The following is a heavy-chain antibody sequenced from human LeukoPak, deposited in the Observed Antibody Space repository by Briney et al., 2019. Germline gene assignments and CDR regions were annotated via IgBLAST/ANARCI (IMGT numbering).Heavy chain of an antibody. CDR1: GGSISSYY. CDR2: IYYSGST. Sequence: SETLSLTCTVSGGSISSYYWSWIRQPPGKGLEWIGYIYYSGSTNYNPSLKSRVTISVDTSKNQFSLKLSSVTAADTAVYYCARDLPDFSLRISSGGCDILGQGTMVTVSS. CDR3: ARDLPDFSLRISSGGCDI. D-gene: IGHD4-23*01. V-gene: IGHV4-59*12. J-gene: IGHJ3*02.